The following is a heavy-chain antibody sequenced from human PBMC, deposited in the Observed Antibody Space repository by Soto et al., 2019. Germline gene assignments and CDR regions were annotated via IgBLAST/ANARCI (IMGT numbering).Heavy chain of an antibody. CDR2: INPKSGGT. Sequence: QVQLVQYGAEVKKPGASLKVACKASGYTFTGYYMHWVRQAPGQVLEWMGWINPKSGGTNYAQKFQGWVNMTRATPISTAYMERRRLRSYDTAVYYCATCVVVAAPRHNAFDIWGQGTMVTVSS. CDR3: ATCVVVAAPRHNAFDI. D-gene: IGHD2-15*01. J-gene: IGHJ3*02. CDR1: GYTFTGYY. V-gene: IGHV1-2*04.